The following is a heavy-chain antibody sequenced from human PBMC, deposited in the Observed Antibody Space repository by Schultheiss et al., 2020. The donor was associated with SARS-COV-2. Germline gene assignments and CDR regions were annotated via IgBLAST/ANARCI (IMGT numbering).Heavy chain of an antibody. V-gene: IGHV4-39*07. D-gene: IGHD3-10*01. Sequence: SETLSLTCTVSGGSVSSSSYYWGWIRQPPGKGLEWIGYIYYSGSTYYNPSLKSRVTISVDTSKNQFSLKLSSVTAADTAVYYCARGSGYYGSGSYYNRGVYYYYYMDVWGKGTTVTVSS. J-gene: IGHJ6*03. CDR1: GGSVSSSSYY. CDR2: IYYSGST. CDR3: ARGSGYYGSGSYYNRGVYYYYYMDV.